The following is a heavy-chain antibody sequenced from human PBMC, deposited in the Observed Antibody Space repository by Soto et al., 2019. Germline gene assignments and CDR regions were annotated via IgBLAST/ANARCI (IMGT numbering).Heavy chain of an antibody. CDR2: ISGSGGST. Sequence: PGGSLRLSCAASGFTFSSYAMSWVRQAPGKGLEWVSAISGSGGSTYYADSVKGRFTISRDNSKNTLYLQMNSLRAEDTAVYYWAKGGSIVGPTDYYYYYGMDVWGQGTRVTVS. CDR1: GFTFSSYA. CDR3: AKGGSIVGPTDYYYYYGMDV. D-gene: IGHD1-26*01. J-gene: IGHJ6*02. V-gene: IGHV3-23*01.